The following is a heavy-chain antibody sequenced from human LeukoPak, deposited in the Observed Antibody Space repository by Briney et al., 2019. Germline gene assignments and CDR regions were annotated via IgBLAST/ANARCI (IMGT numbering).Heavy chain of an antibody. D-gene: IGHD3-22*01. CDR2: IIPILGIA. V-gene: IGHV1-69*04. J-gene: IGHJ4*02. CDR3: AKDDSSGYYYVGPFDY. Sequence: SVKVSCKASGGTFSSYAISWVRQAPGQGLEWMGRIIPILGIANYAQKSQGRVTITADKSTSTAYMELSSLRSEDTAVYYCAKDDSSGYYYVGPFDYWGQGTLVTVSS. CDR1: GGTFSSYA.